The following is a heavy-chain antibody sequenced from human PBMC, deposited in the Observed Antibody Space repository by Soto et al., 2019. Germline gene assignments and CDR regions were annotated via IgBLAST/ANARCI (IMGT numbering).Heavy chain of an antibody. CDR3: ATGRHDIDY. V-gene: IGHV1-18*01. J-gene: IGHJ4*02. D-gene: IGHD3-9*01. CDR2: ISAYNGNT. CDR1: GYTFTSYG. Sequence: QVQLVQSGAEVKKPGASVKVSCKASGYTFTSYGISWVRQAPGQGLEWMGWISAYNGNTNYAQKLQGRVTMTTHTFVRTSYMYLWLLTSDDTTLYYCATGRHDIDYWGQGTLVTVSS.